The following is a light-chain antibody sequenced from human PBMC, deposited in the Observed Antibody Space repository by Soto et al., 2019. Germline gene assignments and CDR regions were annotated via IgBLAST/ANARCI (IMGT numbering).Light chain of an antibody. CDR3: QQYNSYLVT. CDR1: QTISSW. V-gene: IGKV1-5*03. CDR2: KAS. Sequence: DIQMTQSPSTLSGSVGDRVTITCRASQTISSWLAWYQQKPGKAPKLLIYKASTLKSGVPSRFSGSGSGTEFTLTTSSLQPDDFATYYCQQYNSYLVTFGGGTKVDIK. J-gene: IGKJ4*01.